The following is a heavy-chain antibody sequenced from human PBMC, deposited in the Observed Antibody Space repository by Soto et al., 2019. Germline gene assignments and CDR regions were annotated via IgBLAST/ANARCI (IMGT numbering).Heavy chain of an antibody. V-gene: IGHV3-7*04. CDR2: INQGGSES. CDR3: ARGLYFFDY. CDR1: GFTFTNYW. J-gene: IGHJ4*02. Sequence: GGSLRLSCAASGFTFTNYWMSWVRQTPGRGLEWVANINQGGSESNYVDSAKGRFTISRDNAENSLFLQMSSLGVEDTAIYYCARGLYFFDYWGQGIPVTAPQ.